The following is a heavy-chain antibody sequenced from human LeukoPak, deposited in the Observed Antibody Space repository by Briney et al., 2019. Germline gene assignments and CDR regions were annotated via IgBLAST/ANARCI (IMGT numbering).Heavy chain of an antibody. D-gene: IGHD6-13*01. V-gene: IGHV3-33*01. Sequence: GGSLRLSCAASGFTFSSYGMHWVRQAPGKGLEWVAVIWCVGSNKYYADSVKGRFTISRDNSKNTLYLQMNSLRAEDTAVYYCARDEWAAAGTVYWGQGTLVTVSS. CDR3: ARDEWAAAGTVY. CDR2: IWCVGSNK. CDR1: GFTFSSYG. J-gene: IGHJ4*02.